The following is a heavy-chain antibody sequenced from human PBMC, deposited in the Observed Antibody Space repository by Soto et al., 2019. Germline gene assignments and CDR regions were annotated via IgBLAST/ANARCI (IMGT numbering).Heavy chain of an antibody. J-gene: IGHJ4*02. CDR3: ARDLGGWPDY. CDR1: GYAFTSYA. D-gene: IGHD2-15*01. Sequence: GASVEVCCEASGYAFTSYAMHWVRQAPGQRLEWMGWINAGNGNTKYSQKFQGRVTITRDTSASTAYMELSSLRSEDTAVYYCARDLGGWPDYWGQGTLVTVSS. V-gene: IGHV1-3*01. CDR2: INAGNGNT.